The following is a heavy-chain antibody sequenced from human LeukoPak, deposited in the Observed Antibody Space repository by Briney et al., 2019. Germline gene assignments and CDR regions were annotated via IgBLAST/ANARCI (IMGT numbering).Heavy chain of an antibody. J-gene: IGHJ4*02. CDR2: IYYSGST. CDR1: GGSISSYY. V-gene: IGHV4-59*01. D-gene: IGHD3-16*01. CDR3: ARALGEPGE. Sequence: SETLSLTSTVSGGSISSYYWSWIRQPPGRGLEWIGYIYYSGSTNYNPSLKSRVTISVDTSKNQFSLKLSSVTAADTAVYYCARALGEPGEWGQGTLVTVSS.